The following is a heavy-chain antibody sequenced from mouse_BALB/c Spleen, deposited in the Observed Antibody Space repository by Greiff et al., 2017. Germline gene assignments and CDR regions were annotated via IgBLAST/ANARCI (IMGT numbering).Heavy chain of an antibody. D-gene: IGHD2-10*02. CDR2: ISSGSSTI. CDR3: ARWGMRDYYAMDY. Sequence: EVMLVESGGGLVQPGGSRKLSCAASGFTFSSFGMHWVRQAPEKGLEWVAYISSGSSTIYYADTVKGRFTISRDNPKNTLFLQMTSLRSEDTAMYYCARWGMRDYYAMDYWGQGTSVTVSS. V-gene: IGHV5-17*02. J-gene: IGHJ4*01. CDR1: GFTFSSFG.